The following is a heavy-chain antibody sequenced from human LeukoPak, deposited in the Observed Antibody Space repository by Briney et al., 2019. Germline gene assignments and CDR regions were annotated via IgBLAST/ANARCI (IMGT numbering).Heavy chain of an antibody. D-gene: IGHD5-18*01. Sequence: GGSVRLSCAASGFTFSSYAMHWVRQAPGKGLEYVSAISSNGGSTYYANSVKGRFTISRDNSKNTLYLQMGSLRAEDMAVYYCARRSGYSYGSTFDYWGQGTLVTVSS. J-gene: IGHJ4*02. CDR1: GFTFSSYA. CDR3: ARRSGYSYGSTFDY. V-gene: IGHV3-64*01. CDR2: ISSNGGST.